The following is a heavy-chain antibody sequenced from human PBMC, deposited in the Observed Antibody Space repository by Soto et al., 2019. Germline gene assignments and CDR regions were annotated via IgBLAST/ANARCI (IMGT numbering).Heavy chain of an antibody. V-gene: IGHV4-31*03. D-gene: IGHD3-10*01. J-gene: IGHJ3*01. CDR3: ARLRWFGETHDAFDL. CDR2: IYYNGST. CDR1: GGSIRSGGYY. Sequence: QMQLQESGPGLVKPSQTLSLTCTVSGGSIRSGGYYWNWIRQHPGKGLEWIGYIYYNGSTYYNPSLKSRVTISVDMSKNQFSPKLTSVTAADTAVYYCARLRWFGETHDAFDLWGQGTMVTVSS.